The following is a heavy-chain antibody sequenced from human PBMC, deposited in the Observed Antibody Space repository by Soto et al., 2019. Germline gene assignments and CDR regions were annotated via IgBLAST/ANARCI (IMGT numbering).Heavy chain of an antibody. CDR2: ISSSSSYI. J-gene: IGHJ4*02. CDR3: ARVGGQLVPGCDY. CDR1: GFTFSSYS. D-gene: IGHD6-6*01. Sequence: EVQLVESGGGLVKPGGSLRLSCAASGFTFSSYSMNWVRQAPEKGLEWVSSISSSSSYIYYADSVKGRFTISRDNAKNSLYLRMNSLRAEDTAVYYWARVGGQLVPGCDYWGQGTVVTVSS. V-gene: IGHV3-21*01.